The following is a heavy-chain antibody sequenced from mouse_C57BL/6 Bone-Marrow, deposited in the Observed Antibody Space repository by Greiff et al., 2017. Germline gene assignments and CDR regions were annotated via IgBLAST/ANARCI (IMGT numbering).Heavy chain of an antibody. J-gene: IGHJ3*01. V-gene: IGHV8-8*01. CDR2: IWWDDDK. D-gene: IGHD2-4*01. Sequence: QVQLKESGPGILQPSQTLSLTCSFSGFSLSTFGMGVGWIRQPSGKGLEWLAHIWWDDDKYSNPALKSRLTISKATSKNQVFLKIANVDTADTATYYCARIGSYDYDVGFAYWGQGTLVTVSA. CDR1: GFSLSTFGMG. CDR3: ARIGSYDYDVGFAY.